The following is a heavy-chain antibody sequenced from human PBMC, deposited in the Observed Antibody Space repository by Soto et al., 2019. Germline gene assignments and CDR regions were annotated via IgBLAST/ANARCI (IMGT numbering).Heavy chain of an antibody. Sequence: GGSLRLSCVASGFTVSTYDMHWVRQVTGKGLEWVSAIGTLFDTYYAGSVKGRFTISREDAKNSLFLQMNSLRAGDTAIYYCARGRSNDFGSSPPPKFDPWGQGTLVTVSS. V-gene: IGHV3-13*01. J-gene: IGHJ5*02. CDR2: IGTLFDT. CDR1: GFTVSTYD. D-gene: IGHD3-10*01. CDR3: ARGRSNDFGSSPPPKFDP.